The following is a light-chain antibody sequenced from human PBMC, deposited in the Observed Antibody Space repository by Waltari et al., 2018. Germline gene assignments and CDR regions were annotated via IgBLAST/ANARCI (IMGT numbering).Light chain of an antibody. J-gene: IGLJ3*02. V-gene: IGLV2-8*01. Sequence: QSALTQPPSASGSPGQSVSLPCAGASSDVGAYNHVSLYQHHPGKAPKLIIYEVDKRPSGVPDRFSGSKSGDTASLTVSGLQAEDEADYYCSSYAGSNNLGVFGGGTKLTVL. CDR1: SSDVGAYNH. CDR3: SSYAGSNNLGV. CDR2: EVD.